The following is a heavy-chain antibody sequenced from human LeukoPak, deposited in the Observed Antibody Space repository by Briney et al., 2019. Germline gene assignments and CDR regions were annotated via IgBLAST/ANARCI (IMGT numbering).Heavy chain of an antibody. D-gene: IGHD3-22*01. CDR3: AITADYYDSSGPPQGFDP. V-gene: IGHV3-48*03. J-gene: IGHJ5*02. CDR1: GFTFSSYE. CDR2: ISRRDSII. Sequence: PGGSLRLSCAASGFTFSSYEMNWVRQAPGKGLEWVSYISRRDSIIYYADSVKGRFTISRDNAKNSLYLQMNSLRAEDTAVYYCAITADYYDSSGPPQGFDPWGQGTLVTVSS.